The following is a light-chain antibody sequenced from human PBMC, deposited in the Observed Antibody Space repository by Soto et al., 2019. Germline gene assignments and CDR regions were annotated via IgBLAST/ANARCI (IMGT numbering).Light chain of an antibody. CDR3: FSFTTDWTHV. CDR2: EVS. V-gene: IGLV2-14*01. J-gene: IGLJ1*01. Sequence: LTQPASVSWSPGQSITISCTGSSSDIGAYNYVSWFQQYPGKAPKLIISEVSNRPSGVSNRFSGSKSGTAASLTISGLQTEDEADYFCFSFTTDWTHVFGTGTKVTVL. CDR1: SSDIGAYNY.